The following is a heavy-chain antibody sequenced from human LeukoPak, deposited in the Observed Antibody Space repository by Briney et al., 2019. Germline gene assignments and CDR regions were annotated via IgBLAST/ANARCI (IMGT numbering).Heavy chain of an antibody. CDR2: ISYDGSNK. CDR1: GFTFSSYA. CDR3: ARQYYYGSGSYYPAY. J-gene: IGHJ4*02. V-gene: IGHV3-30*01. Sequence: GRSLRLSCAASGFTFSSYAMHWVRQAPGKGLEWVAVISYDGSNKYYADSVKGRFTISRDNSKDTLYLQMNSLRAEDTAVYYCARQYYYGSGSYYPAYWGQGTLVTVSS. D-gene: IGHD3-10*01.